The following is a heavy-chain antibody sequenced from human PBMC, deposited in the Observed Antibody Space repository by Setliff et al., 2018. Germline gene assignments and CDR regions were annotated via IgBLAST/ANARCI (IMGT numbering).Heavy chain of an antibody. J-gene: IGHJ4*02. V-gene: IGHV1-18*01. CDR2: ISGYNGNT. CDR1: GYTFISYG. D-gene: IGHD3-22*01. CDR3: ARGTFDTSGYFPYPIGY. Sequence: ASVKVSCKTSGYTFISYGISWVRQAPGQGLEWMGWISGYNGNTDYAQNFQGRVTMTTDTSTSTAYMELRSLRSDDTAVYYCARGTFDTSGYFPYPIGYWGQGTLVTVSS.